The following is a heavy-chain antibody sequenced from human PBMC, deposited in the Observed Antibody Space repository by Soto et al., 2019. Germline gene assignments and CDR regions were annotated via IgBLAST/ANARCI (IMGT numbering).Heavy chain of an antibody. V-gene: IGHV3-74*01. J-gene: IGHJ2*01. CDR3: QAEDGIRDTVPVSAFLLNRSSDL. Sequence: GKGLVWVSRINTDGSGTSYADSVKGRITISRDNAKNMLYLQMNSLRAEDTAVFFFQAEDGIRDTVPVSAFLLNRSSDL. CDR2: INTDGSGT. D-gene: IGHD2-15*01.